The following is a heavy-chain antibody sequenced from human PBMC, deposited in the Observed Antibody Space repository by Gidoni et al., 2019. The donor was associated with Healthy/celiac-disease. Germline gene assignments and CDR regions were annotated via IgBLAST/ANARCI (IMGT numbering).Heavy chain of an antibody. CDR3: AKDLEAYYYDSSGYYYLDAFDI. Sequence: EVQLLESGGGLVKPGGSLRPSCAASGFPFRSYAMSWVRPAPGKGLEWVSAIRGSGGSTYYADSVKGRFTISRDNSKNTLYLQMNSLRAEDTAVYYCAKDLEAYYYDSSGYYYLDAFDIWGQGTMVTVSS. J-gene: IGHJ3*02. D-gene: IGHD3-22*01. CDR1: GFPFRSYA. CDR2: IRGSGGST. V-gene: IGHV3-23*01.